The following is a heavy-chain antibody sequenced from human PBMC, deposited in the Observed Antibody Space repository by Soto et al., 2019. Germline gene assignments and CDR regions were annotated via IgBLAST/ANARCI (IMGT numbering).Heavy chain of an antibody. V-gene: IGHV3-33*01. Sequence: GSLRLSCSASGFTFSSCVMHWVRQTPGGGLEWVSSIWSDGNTKYYGDSVKGRFTISRDNSKNMLFLQVNSLRAEDTAVYYCAREVEVGRRYFDYWGMGTLVTVSS. D-gene: IGHD1-26*01. CDR1: GFTFSSCV. J-gene: IGHJ4*02. CDR3: AREVEVGRRYFDY. CDR2: IWSDGNTK.